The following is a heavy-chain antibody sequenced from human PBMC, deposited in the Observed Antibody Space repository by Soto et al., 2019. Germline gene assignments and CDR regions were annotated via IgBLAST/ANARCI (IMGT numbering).Heavy chain of an antibody. CDR1: GGSINSGGYY. J-gene: IGHJ4*02. V-gene: IGHV4-31*03. CDR3: ARGGYGIFVVDY. D-gene: IGHD4-17*01. CDR2: IHYSGSS. Sequence: QVQLQESGPGLVKPSQTLSLTCTVSGGSINSGGYYWNWIRQHPEKGLEWIGYIHYSGSSYYNPSFKSRITLSIDTSKNQFSLQLSSVTAADTAVYYCARGGYGIFVVDYWGQGTLATVSS.